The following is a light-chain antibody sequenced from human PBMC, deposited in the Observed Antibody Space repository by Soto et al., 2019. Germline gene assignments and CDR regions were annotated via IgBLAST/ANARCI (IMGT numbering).Light chain of an antibody. V-gene: IGKV3-15*01. J-gene: IGKJ3*01. CDR2: GAS. Sequence: ERVLTQSPATLSGSPGGRVTLSCRASQSVYTNLAWYQQKPGQPPRLLIYGASTRATGVPARFSGSGSGTEFTLTISSLQSEDFAVYYCEQYNNWPRTFGPGTKVDFK. CDR3: EQYNNWPRT. CDR1: QSVYTN.